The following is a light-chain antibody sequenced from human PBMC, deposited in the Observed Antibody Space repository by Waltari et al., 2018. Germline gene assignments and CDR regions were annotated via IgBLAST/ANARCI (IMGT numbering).Light chain of an antibody. J-gene: IGLJ2*01. V-gene: IGLV2-11*01. Sequence: QSALTQPRSVSGSPGQSVTISCTGTSSDVGGYNYVSWYQQHPVKASKIMIYDVSNLPAGVPDRFSGSKSGNTASLTISGLQAEDEADYYCCSYAASYVVFGGGTKLTVL. CDR3: CSYAASYVV. CDR2: DVS. CDR1: SSDVGGYNY.